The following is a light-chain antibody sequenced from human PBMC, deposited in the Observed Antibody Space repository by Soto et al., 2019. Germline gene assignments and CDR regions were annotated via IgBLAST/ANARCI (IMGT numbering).Light chain of an antibody. Sequence: DIQMTQSPSTLSASVGDRVTITCRASQSISSWLAWYQQKPGKAPKRLIYAASSLQSGVPSRFSGSGSGTEFTLTISSLQPDDFATYYCQQYNSYSITFGQGTRLEIK. CDR1: QSISSW. CDR2: AAS. CDR3: QQYNSYSIT. V-gene: IGKV1-5*01. J-gene: IGKJ5*01.